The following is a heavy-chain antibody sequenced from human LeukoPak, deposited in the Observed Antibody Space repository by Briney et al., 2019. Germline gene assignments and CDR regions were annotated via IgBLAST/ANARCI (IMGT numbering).Heavy chain of an antibody. CDR3: AREIRETVVTRHYYYGIDV. V-gene: IGHV3-13*01. J-gene: IGHJ6*02. D-gene: IGHD2-15*01. CDR2: IGTGDDT. CDR1: GFTFSTYD. Sequence: GGSLRLSCAASGFTFSTYDMHWVRQVTGKGLEWVSAIGTGDDTYYLGSVKGRFTISRENAKNVLYLQMSSLRAEDTAVYYCAREIRETVVTRHYYYGIDVWGQGTTITVSS.